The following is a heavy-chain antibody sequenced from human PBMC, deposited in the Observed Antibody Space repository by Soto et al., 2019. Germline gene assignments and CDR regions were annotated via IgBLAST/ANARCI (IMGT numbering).Heavy chain of an antibody. J-gene: IGHJ6*02. CDR2: INHSGST. V-gene: IGHV4-34*01. Sequence: SETLSLTCAVYGGSFSGYYWSWIRPPPGKGLEWIGEINHSGSTNYNPSLKSRVTISGDRSTNQFSLKLTSVTAADTAVYYCASFGAVIQTYGMDVWGQGTTVTVSS. D-gene: IGHD3-3*01. CDR3: ASFGAVIQTYGMDV. CDR1: GGSFSGYY.